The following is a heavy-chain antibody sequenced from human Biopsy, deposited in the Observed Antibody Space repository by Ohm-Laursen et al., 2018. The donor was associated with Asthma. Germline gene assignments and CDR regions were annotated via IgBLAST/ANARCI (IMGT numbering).Heavy chain of an antibody. CDR2: IKTSGRGA. CDR3: VKDERLYYGSDSKYMQPVPLGD. J-gene: IGHJ4*02. CDR1: GFTFGNFA. Sequence: SLRLSCAASGFTFGNFAMSWARQAPGKGLEWVSTIKTSGRGADYPDPAKGRFTISRDDSKNTLYLHMSSLRAEDTAVYYCVKDERLYYGSDSKYMQPVPLGDWGQGTLVIVSA. D-gene: IGHD3-10*01. V-gene: IGHV3-23*01.